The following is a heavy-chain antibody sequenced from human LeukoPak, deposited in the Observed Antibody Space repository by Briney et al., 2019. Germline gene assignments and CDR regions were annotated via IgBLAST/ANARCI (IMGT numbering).Heavy chain of an antibody. V-gene: IGHV4-34*01. Sequence: SETLSLTCAVYGGSFSGYYWSWIRQPPGKGLEWIGEINHSGSTNYNPSLKSRVTISVDTSKNQFSLKLSPVTAADTAVYYCARNYDSSGYYWSKQYYFDYWGQGTQVTVSS. CDR1: GGSFSGYY. CDR3: ARNYDSSGYYWSKQYYFDY. CDR2: INHSGST. D-gene: IGHD3-22*01. J-gene: IGHJ4*02.